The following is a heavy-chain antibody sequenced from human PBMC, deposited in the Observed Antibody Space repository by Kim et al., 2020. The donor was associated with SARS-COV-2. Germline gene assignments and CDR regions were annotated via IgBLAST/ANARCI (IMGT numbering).Heavy chain of an antibody. Sequence: ASVKVSCKASGYTFTSYYMHWVRQAPGQGLEWMGIINPSGGSTSYAQKFQGRVTMTRDTSTSTVYMELSSLRSEDTAVYYCARERGYSSGIATFYYYYGMDVWGQGTTVTVSS. CDR2: INPSGGST. D-gene: IGHD6-19*01. CDR3: ARERGYSSGIATFYYYYGMDV. J-gene: IGHJ6*02. V-gene: IGHV1-46*01. CDR1: GYTFTSYY.